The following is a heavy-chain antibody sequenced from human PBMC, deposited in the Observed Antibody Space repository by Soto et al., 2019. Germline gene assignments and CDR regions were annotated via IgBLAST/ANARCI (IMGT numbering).Heavy chain of an antibody. Sequence: QVQLVQSGAEVKKPGASVKVSCKASGYTFTSYGISWVRQAPGQGLEGMGWISAYNGNTNYAQKFEGGVTMTTDTSTSRAYVGLRSLRSDDTAVYYCVCSLLVGYGLEGESDRGQGTLVTVSS. J-gene: IGHJ4*02. D-gene: IGHD5-18*01. CDR3: VCSLLVGYGLEGESD. CDR2: ISAYNGNT. CDR1: GYTFTSYG. V-gene: IGHV1-18*01.